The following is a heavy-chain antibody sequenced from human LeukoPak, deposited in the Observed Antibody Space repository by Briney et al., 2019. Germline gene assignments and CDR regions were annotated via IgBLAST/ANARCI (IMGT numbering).Heavy chain of an antibody. Sequence: GRSLRLSCAASGFTFSSYAMHWVRQAPGQGLEWVAVISYAGSNKYYADSVKGRFTISRDNSKNTLYLQMNSRRAEDTAVYYCGRRFDYWGQGTLVTVSS. V-gene: IGHV3-30-3*01. J-gene: IGHJ4*02. CDR1: GFTFSSYA. CDR2: ISYAGSNK. CDR3: GRRFDY.